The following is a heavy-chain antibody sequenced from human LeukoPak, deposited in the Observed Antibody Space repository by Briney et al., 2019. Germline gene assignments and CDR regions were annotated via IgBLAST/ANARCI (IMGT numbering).Heavy chain of an antibody. CDR1: GFTFSDYY. J-gene: IGHJ6*03. CDR2: ISSSGSTI. D-gene: IGHD2-21*02. Sequence: GSLRLSCAASGFTFSDYYMSWIRQAPGKGLEWVSYISSSGSTIYYADSVKGRFTISRDNAKNSLYLQMNSLRAEDTAVYYCARDKAESCGGDGYPYYYYYMDVWGKGTTVTVSS. V-gene: IGHV3-11*04. CDR3: ARDKAESCGGDGYPYYYYYMDV.